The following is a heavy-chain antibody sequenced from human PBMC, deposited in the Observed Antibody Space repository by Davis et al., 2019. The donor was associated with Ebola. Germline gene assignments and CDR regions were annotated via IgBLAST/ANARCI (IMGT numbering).Heavy chain of an antibody. CDR1: GFTFSSYS. CDR3: ARDPSGYSGRYHFDY. CDR2: ISSSSSYI. Sequence: GESLKISCAASGFTFSSYSMNWVRQAPGKGLEWVSSISSSSSYIYYADSVKGRFTISRDNAKNSMYLQMNSLRADDTAVYYCARDPSGYSGRYHFDYWGQGTLVTVSS. J-gene: IGHJ4*02. V-gene: IGHV3-21*01. D-gene: IGHD5-12*01.